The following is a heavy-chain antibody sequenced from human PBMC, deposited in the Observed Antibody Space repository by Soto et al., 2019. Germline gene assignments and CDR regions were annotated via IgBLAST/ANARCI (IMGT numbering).Heavy chain of an antibody. CDR1: VFTFSSYW. Sequence: GGSLRLSCAASVFTFSSYWMHWVRQAPGKWLEWFSRVYKDGCVTTXVDSVKGRXTISRDNSQYTXYLHMXSLRVEDTGVYYCAKDHGADFWGQGTLVTVSS. CDR2: VYKDGCVT. V-gene: IGHV3-74*03. J-gene: IGHJ4*02. CDR3: AKDHGADF. D-gene: IGHD4-17*01.